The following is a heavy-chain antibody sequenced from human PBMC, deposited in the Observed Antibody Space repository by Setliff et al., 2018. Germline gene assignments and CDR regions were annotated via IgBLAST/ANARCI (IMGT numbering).Heavy chain of an antibody. Sequence: ASVKVSCKASGYTFNHYGITWVRLAPGQGLEWMGWISAHSGNTFYAPQFQGRLVMTTDTSTNTAYMELRNLTSDDTAMYFCERLVRYCTRVTCQRSSDGDFWGQGTLVTSPQ. CDR2: ISAHSGNT. D-gene: IGHD2-8*01. CDR3: ERLVRYCTRVTCQRSSDGDF. J-gene: IGHJ4*02. CDR1: GYTFNHYG. V-gene: IGHV1-18*01.